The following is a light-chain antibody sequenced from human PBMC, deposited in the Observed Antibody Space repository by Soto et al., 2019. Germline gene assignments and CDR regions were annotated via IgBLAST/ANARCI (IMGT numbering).Light chain of an antibody. V-gene: IGKV3-11*01. Sequence: EIVLTQSPATLSLSPGERATLSCRASQSVSSYLAWYQQKPGQAPRLLIHDASNRATGIPARFSGSGSGTDLTLTISGREPEDFALYFCQLGSSSPRGTLGQGTKLEIK. J-gene: IGKJ2*02. CDR2: DAS. CDR3: QLGSSSPRGT. CDR1: QSVSSY.